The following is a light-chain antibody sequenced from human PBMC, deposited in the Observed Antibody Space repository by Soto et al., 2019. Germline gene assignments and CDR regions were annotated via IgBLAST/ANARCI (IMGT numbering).Light chain of an antibody. CDR2: DVK. J-gene: IGLJ1*01. V-gene: IGLV2-14*03. CDR1: SSDVGGYNY. CDR3: SSYTSSSTLV. Sequence: QSALTQPASVSGSPGQSITISCTATSSDVGGYNYVSWYQQHPGKAPKLMIYDVKNRPSGVSNRFSGSKSGNTASLTISGLQDEDEADYYCSSYTSSSTLVFGTGTKVTDL.